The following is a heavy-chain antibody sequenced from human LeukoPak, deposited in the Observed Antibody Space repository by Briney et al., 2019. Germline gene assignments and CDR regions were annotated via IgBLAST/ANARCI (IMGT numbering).Heavy chain of an antibody. J-gene: IGHJ4*02. D-gene: IGHD6-19*01. CDR2: INHSGST. Sequence: PSETLSLTCTVSGGSISNYYWGWTRQPPGKGLEWIGEINHSGSTNYNPSLKSRVTISVDTSKNQFSLKLSSVTAADTAVYYCATKTQWLVPDYWGQGTLVTVSS. CDR1: GGSISNYY. V-gene: IGHV4-34*01. CDR3: ATKTQWLVPDY.